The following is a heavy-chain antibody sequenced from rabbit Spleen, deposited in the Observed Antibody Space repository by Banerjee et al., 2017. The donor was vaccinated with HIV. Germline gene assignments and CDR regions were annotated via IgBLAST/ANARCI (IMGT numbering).Heavy chain of an antibody. J-gene: IGHJ4*01. D-gene: IGHD4-2*01. V-gene: IGHV1S40*01. CDR2: IELGSSGFT. CDR1: GVSFSDNSY. CDR3: ARDSAGREDFNL. Sequence: QSVEESGGDLVKPGGTLTLTCIASGVSFSDNSYMCWVRQAPGKGLEWIVCIELGSSGFTYFASWAKGRFTISKTSSTTVTLQMTSLTAADTATYFCARDSAGREDFNLWGPGTLVTVS.